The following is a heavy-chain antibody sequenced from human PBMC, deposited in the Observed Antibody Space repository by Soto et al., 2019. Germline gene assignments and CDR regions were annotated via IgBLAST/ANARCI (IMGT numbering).Heavy chain of an antibody. J-gene: IGHJ5*02. CDR1: GGSFSSFA. CDR2: IIPIYGTV. V-gene: IGHV1-69*01. D-gene: IGHD3-10*01. Sequence: QVQLVQSGAEVKKPGSSVKVSCKASGGSFSSFAISWVRQAPGQGLEWMGGIIPIYGTVNFAQKFRGRVTITADESTSTAYMELSRLRSDDTAVYYCARGECEVFSECRHHWFDPWGQGTLVTVSS. CDR3: ARGECEVFSECRHHWFDP.